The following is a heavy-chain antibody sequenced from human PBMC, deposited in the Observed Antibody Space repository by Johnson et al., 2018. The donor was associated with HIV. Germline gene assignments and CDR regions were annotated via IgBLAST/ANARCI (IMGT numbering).Heavy chain of an antibody. CDR3: AREGLQAFDI. CDR2: ISYDGSNK. D-gene: IGHD2-21*02. V-gene: IGHV3-30-3*01. CDR1: GFTFSSYA. Sequence: QVHLVESGGDVVQPGRSLRLSCAASGFTFSSYAMHWVRQAPGKGLEWVAVISYDGSNKYYADSVKGRFTISRDNSKNTLYLQMNSLGAEETAGYYCAREGLQAFDIWGQGTMVTVSS. J-gene: IGHJ3*02.